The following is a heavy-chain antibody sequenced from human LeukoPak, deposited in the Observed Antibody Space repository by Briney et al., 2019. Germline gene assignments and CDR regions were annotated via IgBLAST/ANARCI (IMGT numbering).Heavy chain of an antibody. CDR2: IYYSGST. J-gene: IGHJ4*02. CDR3: AKDSGLGYSSSWLLY. V-gene: IGHV4-39*02. CDR1: GGSISSSSYY. Sequence: PSETLSLTCTVSGGSISSSSYYWGWIRQPPGKGLEWIGSIYYSGSTYYNPSLKSRVTISVDTSKNQFSLKLSSVTAADTAVYYCAKDSGLGYSSSWLLYWGQGTLVTVSS. D-gene: IGHD6-13*01.